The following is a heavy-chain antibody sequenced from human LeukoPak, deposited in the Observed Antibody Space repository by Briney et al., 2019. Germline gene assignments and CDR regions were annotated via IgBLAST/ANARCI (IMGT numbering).Heavy chain of an antibody. Sequence: ASVKVSCKASGYAFNTYDINWVRQATGQGLEWMGWTNPTSGKTSYAQKFQGRVTITSNTSTTTAQMELSSLGSEDTAVYYCARVRCLRLGLNEYYYYMDVWGKGTTVTVSS. CDR1: GYAFNTYD. V-gene: IGHV1-8*03. CDR2: TNPTSGKT. D-gene: IGHD5/OR15-5a*01. CDR3: ARVRCLRLGLNEYYYYMDV. J-gene: IGHJ6*03.